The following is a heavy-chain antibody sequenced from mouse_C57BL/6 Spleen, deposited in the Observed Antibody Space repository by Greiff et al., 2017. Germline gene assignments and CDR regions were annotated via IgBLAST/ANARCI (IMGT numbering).Heavy chain of an antibody. Sequence: EVKLVESGPVLVKPGASVKMSCKASGYTFTDYYMNWVKQSHGKSLEWIGVINPYNGGTSYNQKFKGKATLTVDKSSSTAYMELNSLTSEDSAVYYCASITTVVATKGYFDVWGTGTTVTVPS. CDR3: ASITTVVATKGYFDV. J-gene: IGHJ1*03. D-gene: IGHD1-1*01. V-gene: IGHV1-19*01. CDR2: INPYNGGT. CDR1: GYTFTDYY.